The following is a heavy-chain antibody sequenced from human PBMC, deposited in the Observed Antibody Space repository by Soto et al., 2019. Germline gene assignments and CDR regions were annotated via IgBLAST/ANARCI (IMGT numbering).Heavy chain of an antibody. CDR1: VFTLSSYL. CDR2: IKQDGSEK. J-gene: IGHJ5*01. Sequence: GGSLRLSCSASVFTLSSYLMNWVLQAPGKGLEWVANIKQDGSEKYYVDSVKGRFTISRDNTKNSLYLQMNSLRAEDTAVYYCAREQLQVVMTDSWGQGALLTVSS. D-gene: IGHD1-1*01. CDR3: AREQLQVVMTDS. V-gene: IGHV3-7*01.